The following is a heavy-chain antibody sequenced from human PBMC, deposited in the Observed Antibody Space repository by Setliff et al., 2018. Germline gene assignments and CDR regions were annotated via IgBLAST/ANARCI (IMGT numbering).Heavy chain of an antibody. CDR3: SRLVRYCARTTCQTASGAEL. CDR2: INNYNFNT. Sequence: ASVKVSCKASGYTFTNYGITWVRQAPGQGLEWMGWINNYNFNTNSAQKLQGRVTMTTDASTNTAYMELRGLPSDVTAVYYCSRLVRYCARTTCQTASGAELWGQGTLVTVSS. D-gene: IGHD2-2*01. V-gene: IGHV1-18*01. CDR1: GYTFTNYG. J-gene: IGHJ4*02.